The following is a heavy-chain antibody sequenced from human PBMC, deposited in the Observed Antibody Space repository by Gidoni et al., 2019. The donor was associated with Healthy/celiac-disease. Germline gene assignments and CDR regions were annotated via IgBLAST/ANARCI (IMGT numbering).Heavy chain of an antibody. J-gene: IGHJ4*02. CDR1: GGSFSGYY. V-gene: IGHV4-34*01. Sequence: QVQLQQWGAGLLKPSETLSLTCAVYGGSFSGYYWSWIRQPPGKGLEWIGEINHSGSTNYNPSLKSRVTISVDTSKNQFSLKLGSVTAADTAVYYCARRAGARYCSGGSCYPFDYWGQGTLVTVSS. CDR3: ARRAGARYCSGGSCYPFDY. D-gene: IGHD2-15*01. CDR2: INHSGST.